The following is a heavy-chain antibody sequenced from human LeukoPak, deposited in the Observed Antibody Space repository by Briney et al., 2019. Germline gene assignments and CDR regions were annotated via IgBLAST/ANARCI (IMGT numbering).Heavy chain of an antibody. V-gene: IGHV3-7*01. Sequence: GGSLRLSCEASGFTFSSYWMTWVRQAPGKGLEWVANIKQDGSEKYCVDSVKGRFTVSRDNAKNSLYLQMNSLRAEDTAVYYCARDGSWFGQLSRIFGWFDPWGQGTLVTVSS. CDR1: GFTFSSYW. D-gene: IGHD3-10*01. CDR3: ARDGSWFGQLSRIFGWFDP. J-gene: IGHJ5*02. CDR2: IKQDGSEK.